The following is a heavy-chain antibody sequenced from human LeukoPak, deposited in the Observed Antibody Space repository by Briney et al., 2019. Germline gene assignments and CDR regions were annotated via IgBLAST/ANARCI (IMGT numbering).Heavy chain of an antibody. CDR3: ARLSSHYGDYKVDP. Sequence: GASVKASCKASGYPFNNYDISWVRQATGQGLEWVGWMNPHSGKTGYAQNFQGRVTMTRDTSISTAYMELSSLRSEDTAVYYCARLSSHYGDYKVDPWGQGTLVTVSS. V-gene: IGHV1-8*01. CDR2: MNPHSGKT. CDR1: GYPFNNYD. D-gene: IGHD4-17*01. J-gene: IGHJ5*02.